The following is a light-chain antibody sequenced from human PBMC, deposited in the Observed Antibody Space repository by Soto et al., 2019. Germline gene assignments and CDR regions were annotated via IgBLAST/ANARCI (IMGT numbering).Light chain of an antibody. CDR2: GAS. CDR1: QSVSSS. V-gene: IGKV3-15*01. CDR3: QQYNNWPPLT. Sequence: EIILTQSPATLSMPPGETATLSCRASQSVSSSLAWYQQTPGRAPRLLIYGASNRATDIPTRFSGSGSGTEFTLTISSLQSEDFAVYYCQQYNNWPPLTFGGGTKVDIK. J-gene: IGKJ4*01.